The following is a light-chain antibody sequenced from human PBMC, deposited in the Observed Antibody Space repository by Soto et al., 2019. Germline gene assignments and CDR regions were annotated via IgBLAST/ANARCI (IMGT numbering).Light chain of an antibody. CDR1: QTTSSW. CDR2: DAS. Sequence: DIQMTQSPSTLSASVGDRVTTTCRASQTTSSWLAWYQLKPGKAPKLLIYDASNLESGVPSRFSGSGSGTEFTLTINNLQPEDFATYYCQQYENYWTFGQGTKVDIK. V-gene: IGKV1-5*01. J-gene: IGKJ1*01. CDR3: QQYENYWT.